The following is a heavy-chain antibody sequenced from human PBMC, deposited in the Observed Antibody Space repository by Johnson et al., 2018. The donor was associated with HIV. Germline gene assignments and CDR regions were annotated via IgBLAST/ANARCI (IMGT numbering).Heavy chain of an antibody. CDR2: IWYDGSNK. CDR1: GFTFSSYG. J-gene: IGHJ3*02. V-gene: IGHV3-33*06. Sequence: QVQLVESGGGVVQPGRSLRLSCAASGFTFSSYGMHWVHQAPGKGLEWVAVIWYDGSNKYYADSVKGRFTISRDNSKNTLYLQMNSLRAEDTAVYYCAKCIWGSSLIDVFDIWGQGTMVTVSS. D-gene: IGHD3-16*01. CDR3: AKCIWGSSLIDVFDI.